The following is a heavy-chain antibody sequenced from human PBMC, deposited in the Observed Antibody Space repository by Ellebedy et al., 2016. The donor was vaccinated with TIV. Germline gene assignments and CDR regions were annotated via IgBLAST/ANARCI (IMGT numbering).Heavy chain of an antibody. CDR1: GYTFTSYG. D-gene: IGHD3-22*01. V-gene: IGHV1-18*01. CDR3: ARGGYYDSSGARDYHYYGLDV. Sequence: ASVKVSCXASGYTFTSYGISWVRQAPGQGLEWMGWISAYNGDTKYAQKLQDRVTMTTDTSTRTAFMDLRRLRSDDTAVYYCARGGYYDSSGARDYHYYGLDVWGQGTTVTVSS. CDR2: ISAYNGDT. J-gene: IGHJ6*02.